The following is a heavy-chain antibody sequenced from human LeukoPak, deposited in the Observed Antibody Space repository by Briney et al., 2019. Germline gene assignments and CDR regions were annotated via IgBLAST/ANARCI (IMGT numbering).Heavy chain of an antibody. CDR1: GGSISSYY. D-gene: IGHD6-19*01. J-gene: IGHJ5*02. CDR3: ASSWFAVGGTETNWFDP. Sequence: SETLSLTCTVSGGSISSYYWNWIRQPAGKGLEWIGRIYASGSTNYNPSLKSRVTMSVDTSKNQFSLKLSSVAAADTALYHCASSWFAVGGTETNWFDPWGQGTLVTVSS. V-gene: IGHV4-4*07. CDR2: IYASGST.